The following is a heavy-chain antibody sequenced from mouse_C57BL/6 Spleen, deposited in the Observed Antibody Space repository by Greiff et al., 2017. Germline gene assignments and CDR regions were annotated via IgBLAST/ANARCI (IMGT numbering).Heavy chain of an antibody. CDR1: GYTFTSYD. Sequence: VQLQQSGPELVKPGASVKLSCKASGYTFTSYDINWVKQRPGQGLEWIGWIYPRDGSTKYNEKFKGKATLTVDTSSSTAYMELHSLTSEDSAVYFCARGAYYYGSSCFDYWGQGATLTVSS. J-gene: IGHJ2*01. CDR3: ARGAYYYGSSCFDY. CDR2: IYPRDGST. D-gene: IGHD1-1*01. V-gene: IGHV1-85*01.